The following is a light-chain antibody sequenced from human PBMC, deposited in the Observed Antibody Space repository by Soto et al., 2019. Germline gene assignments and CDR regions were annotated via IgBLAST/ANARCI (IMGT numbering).Light chain of an antibody. CDR3: QQYSGYPRT. CDR1: QDIRDY. CDR2: LAS. V-gene: IGKV1-16*01. Sequence: DIQMTQSPSSLSASVGDRVTITCRASQDIRDYLAWFQQKPGKAPKSLIYLASSLQSGVPSRFGGSGSGTVFTLTISNLQPDDFATYYCQQYSGYPRTFGQGTKLEI. J-gene: IGKJ2*01.